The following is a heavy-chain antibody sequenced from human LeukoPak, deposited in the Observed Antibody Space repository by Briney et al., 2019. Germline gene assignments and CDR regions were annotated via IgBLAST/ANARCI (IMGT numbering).Heavy chain of an antibody. V-gene: IGHV3-15*01. D-gene: IGHD4-23*01. CDR1: GFTFSKAW. Sequence: GGSLRLSCAASGFTFSKAWMSWVRQAPGKGLEWVGRIKSKTDYGTTEYAAPVKGRFTISRDDSKNTLYLEMNSLKTEDTAVYYCTTGPGNSGYWGQGTLVTVSS. CDR3: TTGPGNSGY. CDR2: IKSKTDYGTT. J-gene: IGHJ4*02.